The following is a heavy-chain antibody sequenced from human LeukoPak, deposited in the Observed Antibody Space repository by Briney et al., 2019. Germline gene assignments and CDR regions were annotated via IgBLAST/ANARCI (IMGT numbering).Heavy chain of an antibody. V-gene: IGHV4-30-4*01. CDR2: FYYSGST. Sequence: SQTLSLTCTVSGGSISSGDYYWSWIRQPPGKGLEWIGYFYYSGSTYYNPSLKSRVTISVDTSKNQFSLKLSSVTAADTAVYYCASGYCSGGSCYSGEIFDYWGQGTLVTVSS. CDR1: GGSISSGDYY. CDR3: ASGYCSGGSCYSGEIFDY. J-gene: IGHJ4*02. D-gene: IGHD2-15*01.